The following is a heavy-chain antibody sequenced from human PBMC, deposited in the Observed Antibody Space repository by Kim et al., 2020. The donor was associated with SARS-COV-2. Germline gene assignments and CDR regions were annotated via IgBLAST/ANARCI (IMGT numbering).Heavy chain of an antibody. CDR1: GFAFSNYA. V-gene: IGHV3-30*18. CDR3: AKDRKHCDSSYCSPDHF. Sequence: GGSLRLSCAASGFAFSNYAMHWVRQAPGKGLEWVALVSHDGVKDYYAESVKGRFTISRDYSRNTLHLEMRSLRSEDTAVYYCAKDRKHCDSSYCSPDHF. D-gene: IGHD3-22*01. J-gene: IGHJ4*01. CDR2: VSHDGVKD.